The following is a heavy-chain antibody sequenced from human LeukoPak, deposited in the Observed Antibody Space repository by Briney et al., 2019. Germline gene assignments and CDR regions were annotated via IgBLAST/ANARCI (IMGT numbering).Heavy chain of an antibody. D-gene: IGHD2-15*01. CDR1: GFTFLKSA. CDR2: IVVGSGNT. J-gene: IGHJ5*01. Sequence: ASVSVTCKDSGFTFLKSAVQWVRQTRGQRLEWIGWIVVGSGNTNYAQKFSERVSISRDMSTNTAYMELSGLRSEDTAVYYCVADVVLAVDVLASWGHGTLVTVSS. CDR3: VADVVLAVDVLAS. V-gene: IGHV1-58*01.